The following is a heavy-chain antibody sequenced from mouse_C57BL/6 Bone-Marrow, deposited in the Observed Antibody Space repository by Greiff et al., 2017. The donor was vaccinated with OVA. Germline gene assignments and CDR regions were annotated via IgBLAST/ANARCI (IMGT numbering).Heavy chain of an antibody. D-gene: IGHD1-1*01. CDR3: GLYYYGSSSWYFDV. V-gene: IGHV1-52*01. CDR2: IDPSDSET. CDR1: GYTFTSYW. J-gene: IGHJ1*03. Sequence: QVQLQQPGAELVRPGSSVKLSCKASGYTFTSYWMHWVKQRPIQGLEWIGNIDPSDSETHYNQKFKDKATLTVDKSSSTAYMQLSSLTSEDSAVYYCGLYYYGSSSWYFDVWGTGTTVTVSS.